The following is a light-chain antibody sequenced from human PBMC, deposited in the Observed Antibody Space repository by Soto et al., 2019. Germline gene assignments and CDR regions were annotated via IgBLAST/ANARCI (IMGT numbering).Light chain of an antibody. CDR2: DAS. CDR3: QQRSNWRGIT. CDR1: QSVSSY. Sequence: EIVLTQSPATLSLSPGERATLSCRASQSVSSYLAWYQQKPGQAPRLLIYDASNRATGIPARFSGSGSGTDLTLTISSLEPEDFAVYYCQQRSNWRGITFGPGTKADIK. V-gene: IGKV3-11*01. J-gene: IGKJ3*01.